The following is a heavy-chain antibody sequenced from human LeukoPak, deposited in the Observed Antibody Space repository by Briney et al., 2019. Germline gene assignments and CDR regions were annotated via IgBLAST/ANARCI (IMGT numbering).Heavy chain of an antibody. CDR1: GYSFTSYW. J-gene: IGHJ4*02. CDR2: IYPGDSDT. CDR3: ARQYYYGSGSYYLFDY. V-gene: IGHV5-51*01. D-gene: IGHD3-10*01. Sequence: GESLKISCKGSGYSFTSYWIGWVRQMPGKGLEWMGIIYPGDSDTRYSPSFQGQVTISADKSISTAYLQWSSLKASDTAMYYCARQYYYGSGSYYLFDYWGQGTLVTVSS.